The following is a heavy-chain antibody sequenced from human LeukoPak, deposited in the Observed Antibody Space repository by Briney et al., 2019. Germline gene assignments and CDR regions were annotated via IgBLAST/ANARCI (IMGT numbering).Heavy chain of an antibody. D-gene: IGHD6-13*01. CDR2: INSDGTGT. Sequence: GGSLRLSCVASGFTFSSYSMNWVRQAPGKGLVWVSYINSDGTGTMYADSVKGRFTVSRDNAKNTLYLQMNSLRAEDTAVYYCARDDLSWYSGIDYWGQGVLVTVSS. J-gene: IGHJ4*02. V-gene: IGHV3-74*03. CDR1: GFTFSSYS. CDR3: ARDDLSWYSGIDY.